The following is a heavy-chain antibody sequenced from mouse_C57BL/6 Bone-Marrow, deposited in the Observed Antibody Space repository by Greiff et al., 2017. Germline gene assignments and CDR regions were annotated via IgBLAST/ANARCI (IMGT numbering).Heavy chain of an antibody. V-gene: IGHV1-42*01. CDR1: GYSFTGYY. CDR2: INPSTGGT. CDR3: ARKGSDWDGGY. D-gene: IGHD4-1*01. J-gene: IGHJ2*01. Sequence: EVQLQQSGPELVKPGASVKISCKASGYSFTGYYMNWVKQSPEKSLEWIGEINPSTGGTTYNQKFKAKATLTVDKSSSTAYMQLKSLTSEDSAVYYCARKGSDWDGGYWGQGTTLTVSS.